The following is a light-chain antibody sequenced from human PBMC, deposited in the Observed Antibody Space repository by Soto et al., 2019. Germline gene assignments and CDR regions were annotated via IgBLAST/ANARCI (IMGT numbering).Light chain of an antibody. CDR1: RSIGNY. Sequence: DMQMTQSPSSLSASVGDRVTITCRTSRSIGNYLNWYQQKPGKAPKRLIYSPSSLQSGVLSRFSGSGSGTDFTLTISSLQPEDLVTYYCQETYCTPALNVGGGAKVEIK. J-gene: IGKJ4*01. CDR3: QETYCTPALN. V-gene: IGKV1-39*01. CDR2: SPS.